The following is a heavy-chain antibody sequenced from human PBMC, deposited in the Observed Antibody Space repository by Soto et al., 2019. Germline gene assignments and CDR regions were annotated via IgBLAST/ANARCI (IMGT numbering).Heavy chain of an antibody. V-gene: IGHV3-23*01. CDR2: ISGSGGST. J-gene: IGHJ3*02. CDR1: GFTFSSYA. CDR3: AKDQVPGSSSWPYDAFEI. D-gene: IGHD6-13*01. Sequence: PGGSLRLSCAASGFTFSSYAMSWVRQAPGKGLEWVSAISGSGGSTYYADSVKGRFTISRDNSKNTLYLQMNSLRAEDTAVYYCAKDQVPGSSSWPYDAFEIRGQGTMVTVSS.